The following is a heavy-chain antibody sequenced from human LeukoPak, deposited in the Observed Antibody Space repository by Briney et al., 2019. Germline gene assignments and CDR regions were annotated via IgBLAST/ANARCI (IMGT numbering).Heavy chain of an antibody. Sequence: GSLRLSCAASGVTFDDYGMNWIRQPPGKGLEWIGEISHSGSTNYNPSLKSRVTISVDTSKNQFCLKLSSVTAADTDVYYCARGQYVGYSSSWSIHYYYYGMDVWGQGTTVTVSS. CDR1: GVTFDDYG. D-gene: IGHD6-13*01. J-gene: IGHJ6*02. CDR3: ARGQYVGYSSSWSIHYYYYGMDV. CDR2: ISHSGST. V-gene: IGHV4-34*01.